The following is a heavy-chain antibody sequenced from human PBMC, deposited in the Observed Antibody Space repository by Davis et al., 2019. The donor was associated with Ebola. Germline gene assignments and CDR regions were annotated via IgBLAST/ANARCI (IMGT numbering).Heavy chain of an antibody. CDR1: GGSFSGYY. J-gene: IGHJ6*02. CDR3: ARLIIRYYYYGMDV. Sequence: SETLSLTCAVYGGSFSGYYWSWIRQPPGKGLEWIGEINYSGSTKYNPSLKSRITISVDTSKNQFSLKLSSVTAADTAVYYCARLIIRYYYYGMDVWGQGTTVTVSS. V-gene: IGHV4-34*01. CDR2: INYSGST. D-gene: IGHD3-3*01.